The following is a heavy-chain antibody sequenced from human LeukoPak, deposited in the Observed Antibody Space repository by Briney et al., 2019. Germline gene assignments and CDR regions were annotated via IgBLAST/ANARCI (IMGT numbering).Heavy chain of an antibody. CDR1: GFTFNNYA. J-gene: IGHJ3*01. Sequence: GGSLRLSCTASGFTFNNYAMSWVRQAPGKGLEWVSYISSSGSTIYCADSVKGRFTISRDNAKNSLYLQMNSLRVEDAAAYYCATNGPWGQGTMVTVSS. CDR3: ATNGP. D-gene: IGHD4/OR15-4a*01. CDR2: ISSSGSTI. V-gene: IGHV3-48*03.